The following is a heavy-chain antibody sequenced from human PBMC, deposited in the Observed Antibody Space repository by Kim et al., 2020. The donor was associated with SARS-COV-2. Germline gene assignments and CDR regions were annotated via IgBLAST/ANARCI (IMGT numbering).Heavy chain of an antibody. Sequence: SVKVSCKASGGTFSSYAISWVRQAPGQGLEWMGGIIPIFGTANYAQKFQGRVTITADASTSTAYMELSSLSSEDTAVYYCARGRRDTVTTRVRDYYYGLDGWGQGTTVTVSS. J-gene: IGHJ6*02. D-gene: IGHD4-17*01. CDR2: IIPIFGTA. CDR1: GGTFSSYA. V-gene: IGHV1-69*13. CDR3: ARGRRDTVTTRVRDYYYGLDG.